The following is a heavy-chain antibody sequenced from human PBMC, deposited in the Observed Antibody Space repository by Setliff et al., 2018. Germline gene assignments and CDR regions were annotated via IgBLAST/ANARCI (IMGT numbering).Heavy chain of an antibody. CDR3: ARSAGYSSSWYNYYYGMDV. CDR2: IYTSGST. V-gene: IGHV4-61*02. J-gene: IGHJ6*02. D-gene: IGHD6-13*01. Sequence: SETLSLTCTVSGGSVSSRNYYWTWIRQPAGKGLEWIGRIYTSGSTDYDPSLKSRVTISVDTSKNQFSLKLSSVTAADTAVYYCARSAGYSSSWYNYYYGMDVWGQGTTVTVS. CDR1: GGSVSSRNYY.